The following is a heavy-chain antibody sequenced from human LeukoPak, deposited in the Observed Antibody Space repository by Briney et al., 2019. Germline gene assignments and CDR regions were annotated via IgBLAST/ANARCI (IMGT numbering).Heavy chain of an antibody. V-gene: IGHV1-2*02. J-gene: IGHJ4*02. CDR1: GYIFTGYY. CDR3: ARVPAAPGNDY. Sequence: ASVKVSCKASGYIFTGYYMHGVRQAPGQGLEWMGWINPNSESTNYAQKWQRRGTMTTDTSITTAYMELSRLRSDERAVYYCARVPAAPGNDYWGQGTLVTVSS. CDR2: INPNSEST. D-gene: IGHD3-10*01.